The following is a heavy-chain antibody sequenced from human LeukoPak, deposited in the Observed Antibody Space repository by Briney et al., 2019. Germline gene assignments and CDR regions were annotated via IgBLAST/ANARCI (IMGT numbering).Heavy chain of an antibody. J-gene: IGHJ5*02. D-gene: IGHD5-18*01. CDR3: ARDRGYSYGYNWFDP. CDR1: GYTFTGYY. CDR2: INPNSGGT. V-gene: IGHV1-2*06. Sequence: ASVTVSCTASGYTFTGYYMHWVRQAPGQGLEWMGRINPNSGGTNYAQKFQGRVTMTRDTSISTAYMELSRLRSDDTAVYYCARDRGYSYGYNWFDPWGQGTLVTVSS.